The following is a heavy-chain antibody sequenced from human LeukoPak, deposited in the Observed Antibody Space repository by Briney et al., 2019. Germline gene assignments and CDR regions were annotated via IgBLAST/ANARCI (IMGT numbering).Heavy chain of an antibody. CDR2: IYYNGDT. Sequence: SETLSLTCTVSSGSISSTTYYWAWIRQPPGKGLEWIGSIYYNGDTYHNPSLKSRVIISADTSKNQFSLKLTSVTAADTAAYYCARGPNTAGNYRAFDLWGQGTKVTVSS. J-gene: IGHJ3*01. V-gene: IGHV4-39*07. CDR3: ARGPNTAGNYRAFDL. D-gene: IGHD4-11*01. CDR1: SGSISSTTYY.